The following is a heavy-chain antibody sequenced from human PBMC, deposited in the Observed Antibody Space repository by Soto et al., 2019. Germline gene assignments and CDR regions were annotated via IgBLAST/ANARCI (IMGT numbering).Heavy chain of an antibody. CDR2: ISYDGSNK. Sequence: PGGSLRLSCAASGFTFSSYAMHWVRQAPGKGLEWVAVISYDGSNKYYADSVKGRFTISRDNSKNTLYLQMNSLRAEDTAVYYCARGRYCSGGSCYTPYYFDYWGQGTLVTVSS. J-gene: IGHJ4*02. V-gene: IGHV3-30-3*01. D-gene: IGHD2-15*01. CDR3: ARGRYCSGGSCYTPYYFDY. CDR1: GFTFSSYA.